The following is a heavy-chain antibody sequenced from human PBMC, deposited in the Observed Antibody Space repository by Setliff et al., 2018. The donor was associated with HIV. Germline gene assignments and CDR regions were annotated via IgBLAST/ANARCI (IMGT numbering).Heavy chain of an antibody. CDR1: GFIFSDYG. D-gene: IGHD5-18*01. CDR3: AKGGYGGAYYVAGY. V-gene: IGHV3-NL1*01. Sequence: GGSLRLSCAASGFIFSDYGMHWVRQAPGKGLEWVTLIYKAGKTYYADFVKGRFTIARDDTKNTVSLQMTNLEPGDTAMYYCAKGGYGGAYYVAGYWGQGTKVTVSS. J-gene: IGHJ4*02. CDR2: IYKAGKT.